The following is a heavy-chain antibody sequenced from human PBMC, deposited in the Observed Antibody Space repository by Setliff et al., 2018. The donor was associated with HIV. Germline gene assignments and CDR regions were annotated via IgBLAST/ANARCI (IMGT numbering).Heavy chain of an antibody. J-gene: IGHJ4*02. Sequence: PSETLSLTCSVSGASIGSSHYYWGWIRQPPGKGLEWVASIYYNGSPFYNPSLKSRVTISVDTSKNQVSLKLRSVTAADTAFYYCARDYFGSLDYWGQGTLVTVSS. CDR3: ARDYFGSLDY. D-gene: IGHD3-10*01. CDR2: IYYNGSP. V-gene: IGHV4-39*02. CDR1: GASIGSSHYY.